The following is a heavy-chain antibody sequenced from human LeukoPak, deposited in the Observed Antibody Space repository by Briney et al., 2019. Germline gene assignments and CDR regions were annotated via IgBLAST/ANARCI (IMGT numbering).Heavy chain of an antibody. CDR1: GYTFTGYY. CDR3: ARDFYGGSRLLLY. Sequence: ASVKVSCKASGYTFTGYYMHWVRQAPGQGLEWMGWISAYNGNTNYAQKLQGRVTMTTDTSTSTAYMELRSLRSDDTAVYYCARDFYGGSRLLLYWGQGTLVTVSS. D-gene: IGHD3-3*01. CDR2: ISAYNGNT. J-gene: IGHJ4*02. V-gene: IGHV1-18*04.